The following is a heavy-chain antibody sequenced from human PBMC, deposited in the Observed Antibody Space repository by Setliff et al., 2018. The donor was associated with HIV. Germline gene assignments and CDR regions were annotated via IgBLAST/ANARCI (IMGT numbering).Heavy chain of an antibody. Sequence: SETLSLTCTVSGDSISTDYWTWIRQPPGEGLEWIGYIYNSASTSYNPSLQSRVTISLDTSKNQFSLKLTSVTAADTAVYYCARDDQLVAHWFDPWGQGTLVTVSS. J-gene: IGHJ5*02. CDR2: IYNSAST. D-gene: IGHD6-6*01. V-gene: IGHV4-4*09. CDR3: ARDDQLVAHWFDP. CDR1: GDSISTDY.